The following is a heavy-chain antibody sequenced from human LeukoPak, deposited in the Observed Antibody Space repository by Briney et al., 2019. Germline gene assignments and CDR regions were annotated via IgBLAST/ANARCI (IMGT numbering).Heavy chain of an antibody. CDR3: ARGALGGNYYDSS. Sequence: GGSLRLSCAASGFTVSSNYISWVRQAPGKGLVWVSRINLDGYNTNYADSVKGRFTISRDNAKNTLYLQMNSLRAEDTAVYYCARGALGGNYYDSSGGQGTLVTVSS. CDR2: INLDGYNT. D-gene: IGHD3-22*01. J-gene: IGHJ4*02. V-gene: IGHV3-74*01. CDR1: GFTVSSNY.